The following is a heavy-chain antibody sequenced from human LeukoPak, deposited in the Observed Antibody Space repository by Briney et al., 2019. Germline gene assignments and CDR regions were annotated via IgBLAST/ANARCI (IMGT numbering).Heavy chain of an antibody. CDR2: INQDESTK. D-gene: IGHD6-6*01. CDR3: ARASTITVRRGGYYHYYMDV. Sequence: GGSLRLSCAASGFTFSSSWMTWVRQAPGKGPEWLANINQDESTKNYVDSVKGRFTSSRNNAKNSLYLQMNSLRVEDTAVYYCARASTITVRRGGYYHYYMDVWGKGTTVTVSS. CDR1: GFTFSSSW. V-gene: IGHV3-7*01. J-gene: IGHJ6*03.